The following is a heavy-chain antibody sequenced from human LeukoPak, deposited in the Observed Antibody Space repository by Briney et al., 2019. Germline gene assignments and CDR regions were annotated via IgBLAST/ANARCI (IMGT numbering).Heavy chain of an antibody. CDR2: IWYDGSNK. V-gene: IGHV3-33*01. CDR1: GFTFSSYG. D-gene: IGHD6-13*01. Sequence: PGRSLRLSCAASGFTFSSYGMHWVRQAPGKGLEWVAVIWYDGSNKYYADSVKGRFTISRDNSKNTLYLQMNSLRAEDTAVYYCARAVAAAGPFDYWGQGTLVTVSS. CDR3: ARAVAAAGPFDY. J-gene: IGHJ4*02.